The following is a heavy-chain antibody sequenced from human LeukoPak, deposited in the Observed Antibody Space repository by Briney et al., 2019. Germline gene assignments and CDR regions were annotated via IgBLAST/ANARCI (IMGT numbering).Heavy chain of an antibody. CDR3: ARVWLTGGSYRDYFDY. J-gene: IGHJ4*02. V-gene: IGHV4-4*07. Sequence: SETLSLTCTVSGGSISSYYWSWIRQPAGKGLEWIGRIYTSGSTNYNPSLKSRVTMSVDTSKNQFSLKLSSVTAADTAVYYCARVWLTGGSYRDYFDYWGQGTLVTVSS. CDR1: GGSISSYY. D-gene: IGHD1-26*01. CDR2: IYTSGST.